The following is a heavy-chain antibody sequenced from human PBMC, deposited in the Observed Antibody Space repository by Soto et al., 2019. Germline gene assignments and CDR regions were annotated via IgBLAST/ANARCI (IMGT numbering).Heavy chain of an antibody. V-gene: IGHV3-33*01. CDR1: GFTFSSYG. CDR2: IWYDGSNK. J-gene: IGHJ3*02. Sequence: QVQLVESGGGVVQPGRSLRLSCAASGFTFSSYGMHWVRKAPGKGLEWVAVIWYDGSNKYYADSVKGRFTISRDNSKNTLYLQMNSLRAEDTAVYYCARESSSSWNAFDIWGQGTMVTVSS. D-gene: IGHD6-13*01. CDR3: ARESSSSWNAFDI.